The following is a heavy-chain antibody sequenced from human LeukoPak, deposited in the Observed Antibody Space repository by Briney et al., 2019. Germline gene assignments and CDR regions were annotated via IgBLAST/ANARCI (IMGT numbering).Heavy chain of an antibody. V-gene: IGHV3-30-3*01. Sequence: GGSLRLSCAASGLTFSNYAMYWVRQAPGKGLEWVTLILYDGSKKYYADSVKGRFTISRDNSKNTLFLQMNSLRAEDAAIYYCARANYGDTFDYWGQGTLVTVSS. J-gene: IGHJ4*02. CDR2: ILYDGSKK. CDR1: GLTFSNYA. D-gene: IGHD4-17*01. CDR3: ARANYGDTFDY.